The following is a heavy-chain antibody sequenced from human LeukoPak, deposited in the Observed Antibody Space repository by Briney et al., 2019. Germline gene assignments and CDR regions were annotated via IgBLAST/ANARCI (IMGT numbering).Heavy chain of an antibody. CDR2: ISGSGGST. V-gene: IGHV3-23*01. J-gene: IGHJ6*02. CDR1: GFTFSSYA. D-gene: IGHD1-20*01. Sequence: GGSLRLSCAASGFTFSSYAMSWVRQAPGKGLEWVSAISGSGGSTYYADSVKGRFTISSDNSKNTLYLQMNSLRAEDTAVYYCAKDQGLTYYFGMDVWGQGTTVTVSS. CDR3: AKDQGLTYYFGMDV.